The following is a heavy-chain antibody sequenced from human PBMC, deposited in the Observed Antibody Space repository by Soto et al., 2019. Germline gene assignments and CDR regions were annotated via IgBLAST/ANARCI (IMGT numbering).Heavy chain of an antibody. D-gene: IGHD2-15*01. CDR3: AHRRRFCSGNIFYSIWLDP. CDR1: GFSLSTRGVG. Sequence: QITLKESGPTLVKPTQPLTLTCTFSGFSLSTRGVGVGWISQPPGKALEWLALIYWDDDKRYSQSLNSRLTINKHTSKNQVVLNMTHIHPVDQATHCGAHRRRFCSGNIFYSIWLDPWGQDTRVTVSA. J-gene: IGHJ5*02. V-gene: IGHV2-5*02. CDR2: IYWDDDK.